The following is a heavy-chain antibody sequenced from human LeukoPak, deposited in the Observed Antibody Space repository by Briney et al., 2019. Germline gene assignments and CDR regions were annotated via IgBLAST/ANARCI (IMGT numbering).Heavy chain of an antibody. J-gene: IGHJ4*02. V-gene: IGHV3-30-3*01. CDR2: LSSDGDNM. CDR3: ARPYYYDSSGYLRNDY. D-gene: IGHD3-22*01. CDR1: GFTFSSYV. Sequence: GGSLRLSCEGSGFTFSSYVLHWVRQTPGKGLEWVAVLSSDGDNMYYADAVKGRFTISRDNAKNSLYLQMNSLRAEDTAVYYCARPYYYDSSGYLRNDYWSQGTLVTVSS.